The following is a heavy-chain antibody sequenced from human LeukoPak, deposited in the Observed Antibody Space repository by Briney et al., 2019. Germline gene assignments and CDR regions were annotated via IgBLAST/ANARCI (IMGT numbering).Heavy chain of an antibody. CDR3: ARDSPSGSYGY. Sequence: TGGSLRLSCAASGFTFSSYEMNWVRQAPGKGLEWVANIKQDGSQKYYVDSVKGRFTISRDNAKNSLYLQMDSLRTEDTAVYYCARDSPSGSYGYWGQGTLVTVSS. CDR1: GFTFSSYE. CDR2: IKQDGSQK. V-gene: IGHV3-7*03. J-gene: IGHJ4*02. D-gene: IGHD1-26*01.